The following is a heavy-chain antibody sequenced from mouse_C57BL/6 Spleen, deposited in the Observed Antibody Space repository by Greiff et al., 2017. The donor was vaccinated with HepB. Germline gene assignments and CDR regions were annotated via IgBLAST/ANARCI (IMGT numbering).Heavy chain of an antibody. CDR2: IYPGSGST. J-gene: IGHJ2*01. Sequence: QVQLQQSGAELVKPGASVKMSCKASGYTFTSYWITWVKQRPGQGLEWIGDIYPGSGSTNYNEKFKSKATLTVDTSSSTAYMQLSSLTSEYSAVYYGARRGLGYDGYHWGQGTTLTVSS. CDR3: ARRGLGYDGYH. D-gene: IGHD2-3*01. V-gene: IGHV1-55*01. CDR1: GYTFTSYW.